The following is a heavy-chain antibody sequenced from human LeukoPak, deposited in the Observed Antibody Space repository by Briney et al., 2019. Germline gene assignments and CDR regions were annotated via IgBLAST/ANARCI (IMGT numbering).Heavy chain of an antibody. CDR1: GFTFSSYE. Sequence: GGSLRLSCAASGFTFSSYEMNWVRQAPGKGLEWVSYISSSGSTIYYADSVKGRFTISRDNAKNSLYLQMNSLRAEDTAVYHCARGGVLTAAGTDYWGQGTLVTVSS. CDR3: ARGGVLTAAGTDY. CDR2: ISSSGSTI. V-gene: IGHV3-48*03. D-gene: IGHD6-13*01. J-gene: IGHJ4*02.